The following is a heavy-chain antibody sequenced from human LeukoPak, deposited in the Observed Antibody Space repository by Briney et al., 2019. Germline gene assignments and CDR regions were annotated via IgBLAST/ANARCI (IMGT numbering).Heavy chain of an antibody. J-gene: IGHJ4*02. CDR1: GFTFSSCG. D-gene: IGHD6-19*01. Sequence: GGSLRLSCAASGFTFSSCGMHWVRQAPGKGLEWVAVISYDGSNKYYADSVKGRFTISRDNSKNTLYLQMNSLRAEDTAVYYCAKSAVAAPFDYWGQGTLVTVSS. V-gene: IGHV3-30*18. CDR3: AKSAVAAPFDY. CDR2: ISYDGSNK.